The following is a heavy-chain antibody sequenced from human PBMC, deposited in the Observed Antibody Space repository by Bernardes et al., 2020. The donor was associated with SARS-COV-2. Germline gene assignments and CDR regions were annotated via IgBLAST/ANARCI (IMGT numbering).Heavy chain of an antibody. J-gene: IGHJ6*02. Sequence: GESLKISCKGSGYSFTSYWIGWVRQMPGKGLEWMGIIYPGDSDTRYSPSFQGQVTISADKSISTAYLQWSSLKASDTAMYYCARQVWMYSGRYYYYYGMDVWGQGTTVTVSS. CDR2: IYPGDSDT. CDR3: ARQVWMYSGRYYYYYGMDV. V-gene: IGHV5-51*01. D-gene: IGHD1-26*01. CDR1: GYSFTSYW.